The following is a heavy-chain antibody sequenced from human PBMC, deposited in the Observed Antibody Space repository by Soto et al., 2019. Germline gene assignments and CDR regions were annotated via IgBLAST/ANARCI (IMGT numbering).Heavy chain of an antibody. D-gene: IGHD3-3*01. CDR2: ISSSSSYI. Sequence: SCAASGFTFSSYSMNWXRQASGKGLEWVSSISSSSSYIYYADSVKGRFTISRDNSKNTLYLQMNSLRAEDTAVYYCARGRKTLLRFLAWLTNWFAPWGQGTLVTVSS. CDR3: ARGRKTLLRFLAWLTNWFAP. CDR1: GFTFSSYS. J-gene: IGHJ5*02. V-gene: IGHV3-21*01.